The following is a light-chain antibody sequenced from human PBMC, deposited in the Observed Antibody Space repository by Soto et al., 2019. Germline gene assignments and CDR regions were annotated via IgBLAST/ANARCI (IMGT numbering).Light chain of an antibody. V-gene: IGLV2-8*01. CDR2: EVS. J-gene: IGLJ1*01. CDR1: SSDVGGYNY. CDR3: SSYAGNDNPYV. Sequence: QCALTQPPSASGSPGQSVIISCTGTSSDVGGYNYVSWYQQHPGKAPKVMIYEVSKRPSGVPDRFSGSKSGNTASLTVSGLQAEDEADYYCSSYAGNDNPYVFGTGTKVTVL.